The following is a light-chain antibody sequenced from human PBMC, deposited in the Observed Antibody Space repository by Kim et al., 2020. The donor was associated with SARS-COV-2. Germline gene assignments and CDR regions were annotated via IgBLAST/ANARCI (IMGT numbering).Light chain of an antibody. J-gene: IGKJ1*01. V-gene: IGKV1-5*03. Sequence: DIQMTQSPSTLSASVGDRVTITCRASQRISSWLAWYQQKPGKAPKLLIYKTSSLESGVPSRFSDSGSGTEFTLTISSLQPDDFATYYCQQYNSYSWTFGQGTKVDIK. CDR1: QRISSW. CDR2: KTS. CDR3: QQYNSYSWT.